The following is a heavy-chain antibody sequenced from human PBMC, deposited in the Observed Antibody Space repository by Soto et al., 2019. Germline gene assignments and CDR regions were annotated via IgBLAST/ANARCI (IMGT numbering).Heavy chain of an antibody. J-gene: IGHJ5*02. CDR1: GFTFSSYE. D-gene: IGHD6-6*01. CDR3: ARLPLRAARRPWFDP. CDR2: ISSSGSTI. Sequence: LSLSCAASGFTFSSYEMNWVRQAPGKGLEWVSYISSSGSTIYYADSVKGRFTISRDNAKNSLYLQMNSLRAEDTAVYYCARLPLRAARRPWFDPWGQGTLVTVSS. V-gene: IGHV3-48*03.